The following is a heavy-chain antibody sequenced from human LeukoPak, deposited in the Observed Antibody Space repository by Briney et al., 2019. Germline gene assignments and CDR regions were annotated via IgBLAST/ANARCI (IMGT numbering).Heavy chain of an antibody. CDR2: ISSSSSYI. V-gene: IGHV3-21*01. CDR3: ATLPLRRADHDAFDI. D-gene: IGHD3-16*02. CDR1: GFTFSSYS. Sequence: GGSLRPSCAASGFTFSSYSMNWVRQAPGKGLEWVSSISSSSSYIYYADSVKGRFTISRDNAKNSLYLQMNSLRAEDTAVYYCATLPLRRADHDAFDIWGQGTMVTVSS. J-gene: IGHJ3*02.